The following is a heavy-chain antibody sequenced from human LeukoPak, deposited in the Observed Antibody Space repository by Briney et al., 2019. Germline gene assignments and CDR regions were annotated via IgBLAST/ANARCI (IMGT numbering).Heavy chain of an antibody. D-gene: IGHD5-18*01. V-gene: IGHV3-33*01. Sequence: GRSLRLSCAASGFTFSSYGMHWVRQAPGKGLEWVAVIWYDGTNKYYADSVKGRFTISRDNSKNTLYLQMNSLRAEDTAVYYCARDQRGFSYSKYYFDYWGQGTLVTVSS. J-gene: IGHJ4*02. CDR2: IWYDGTNK. CDR3: ARDQRGFSYSKYYFDY. CDR1: GFTFSSYG.